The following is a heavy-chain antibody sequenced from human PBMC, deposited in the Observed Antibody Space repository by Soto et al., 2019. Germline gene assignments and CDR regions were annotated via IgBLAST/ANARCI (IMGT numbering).Heavy chain of an antibody. CDR3: AREEGSGHDAFDI. V-gene: IGHV3-30-3*01. CDR2: ISYDGSNK. Sequence: PGGSLRLSCAASGFTFSSYAMHWVRQAPGKGLEWVAVISYDGSNKYYADSVKGRFTISRDNSKNTLYLQMNSLRAEDTAVYYCAREEGSGHDAFDIWGQGTMVTVSS. CDR1: GFTFSSYA. D-gene: IGHD3-10*01. J-gene: IGHJ3*02.